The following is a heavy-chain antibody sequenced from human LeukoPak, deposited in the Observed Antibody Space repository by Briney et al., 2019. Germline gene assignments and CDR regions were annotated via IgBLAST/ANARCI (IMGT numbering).Heavy chain of an antibody. Sequence: GGSLRLSCAASGFTFSSYGMHWVRQAPGKGLEWVAFIRYDGSNKYYADSVKGRFTISRDNSKNTLYLQMNSLRAEDTAVYYCAKDQESNYNAVPFDYWGQGTLVTVSS. CDR2: IRYDGSNK. V-gene: IGHV3-30*02. J-gene: IGHJ4*02. CDR3: AKDQESNYNAVPFDY. D-gene: IGHD4/OR15-4a*01. CDR1: GFTFSSYG.